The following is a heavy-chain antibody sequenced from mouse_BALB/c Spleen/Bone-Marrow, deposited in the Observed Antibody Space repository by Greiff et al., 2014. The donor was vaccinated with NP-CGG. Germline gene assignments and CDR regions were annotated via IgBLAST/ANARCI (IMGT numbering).Heavy chain of an antibody. Sequence: VQLQQSGPGLVQPSQSLSITCTVPGFSLTTYGVHWVRQSPGKGLEWLGVTWTGGSTDYNAAFISRLNISKDNSKSQVFFEMNSLQTNDTAIYYCARNHRGYYFDYWGQGTTLTVSS. J-gene: IGHJ2*01. CDR1: GFSLTTYG. V-gene: IGHV2-2*02. CDR2: TWTGGST. D-gene: IGHD3-1*01. CDR3: ARNHRGYYFDY.